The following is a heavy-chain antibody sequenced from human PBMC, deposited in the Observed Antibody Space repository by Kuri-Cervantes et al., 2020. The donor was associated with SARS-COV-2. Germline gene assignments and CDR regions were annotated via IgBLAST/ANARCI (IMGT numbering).Heavy chain of an antibody. CDR1: GYTFTGYY. D-gene: IGHD3-16*01. Sequence: ASVKVSCKASGYTFTGYYMHWVRQAPGHGLEYMGWINPNSGDTKYAQRFRDWVTLTRDTSISTAYMELSRLRSDDTAVYYCARVPHSGWGESALDIWGQGTTVTVSS. CDR3: ARVPHSGWGESALDI. V-gene: IGHV1-2*04. J-gene: IGHJ6*02. CDR2: INPNSGDT.